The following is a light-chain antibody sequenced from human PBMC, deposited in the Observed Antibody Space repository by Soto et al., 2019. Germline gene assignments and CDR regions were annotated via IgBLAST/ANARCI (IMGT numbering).Light chain of an antibody. CDR2: DAS. CDR1: QSVSSY. V-gene: IGKV3-11*01. J-gene: IGKJ3*01. Sequence: EIVLTQSPATLSLSPGERATLSCRASQSVSSYLAWYQQKPGQAPRLRIYDASNRATGIPARFSGSGSGTDFTLTLSSLEPEDFAVYYCQQRSNWPFTFGPGNKVDIQ. CDR3: QQRSNWPFT.